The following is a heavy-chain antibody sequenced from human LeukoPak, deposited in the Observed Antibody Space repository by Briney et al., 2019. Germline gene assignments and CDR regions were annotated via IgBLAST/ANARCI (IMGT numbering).Heavy chain of an antibody. Sequence: GGSLRLSCAASGFTFSSYAMSWVRQAPGKGLEWVSAISGSGGSTYYADSVKGRFTISRDDSKNTLYLQMNSLRAEDTAVYYCAKEPPPYSSGWFDAFDIWGQGTMVTVSS. J-gene: IGHJ3*02. V-gene: IGHV3-23*01. CDR2: ISGSGGST. CDR1: GFTFSSYA. CDR3: AKEPPPYSSGWFDAFDI. D-gene: IGHD6-19*01.